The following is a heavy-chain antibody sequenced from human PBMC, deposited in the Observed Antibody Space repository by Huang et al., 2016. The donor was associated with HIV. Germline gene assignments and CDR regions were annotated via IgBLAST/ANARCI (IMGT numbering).Heavy chain of an antibody. V-gene: IGHV1-2*02. CDR3: ARDWSFGSSTSPAD. Sequence: VQLVQSGAEVKNPGASVRVSCKASGYTFTDSNIHWVRQAPGQGLSWMGWINPKRGGTIYAQRFQGRVTMTRDTTISTVHMDLRRIQSDDTAVYFCARDWSFGSSTSPADWGQGTLVTVSS. J-gene: IGHJ4*02. CDR2: INPKRGGT. D-gene: IGHD6-6*01. CDR1: GYTFTDSN.